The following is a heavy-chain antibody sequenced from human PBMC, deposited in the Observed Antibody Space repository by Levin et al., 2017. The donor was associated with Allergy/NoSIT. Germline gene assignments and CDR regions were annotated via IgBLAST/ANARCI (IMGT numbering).Heavy chain of an antibody. J-gene: IGHJ6*03. CDR2: ISSTSNDI. CDR3: ARDPYYYGSGSYYYYYMDV. CDR1: GFTFSSYS. Sequence: GGSLRLSCAASGFTFSSYSMNWVRQAPGKGLEWVAYISSTSNDIYYADSVKGRFTISRDNAKNSLFLQVNSLRAEDTAVYFCARDPYYYGSGSYYYYYMDVWGKGTTVTVSS. V-gene: IGHV3-21*01. D-gene: IGHD3-10*01.